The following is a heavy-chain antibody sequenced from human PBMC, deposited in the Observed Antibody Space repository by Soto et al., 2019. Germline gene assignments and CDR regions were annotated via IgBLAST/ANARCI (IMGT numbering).Heavy chain of an antibody. V-gene: IGHV2-5*01. J-gene: IGHJ3*02. D-gene: IGHD2-15*01. CDR1: GFSLNTRAVG. Sequence: QITLKESGPTLVKPTQTLTLTCTFSGFSLNTRAVGVGWIRQAPGKALEWLALINWNDDERYSPSLKDRLTITKDTSKNHVVLTMPNIGPVDTATYYCAHRHDLGGFDIWGKGTAVTVSS. CDR3: AHRHDLGGFDI. CDR2: INWNDDE.